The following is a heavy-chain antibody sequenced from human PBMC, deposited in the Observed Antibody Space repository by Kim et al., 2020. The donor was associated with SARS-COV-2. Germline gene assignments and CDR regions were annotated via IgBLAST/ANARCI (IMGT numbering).Heavy chain of an antibody. CDR3: ASDPTYCSGGSCYSNRFDP. CDR2: INSEGSST. Sequence: GGSLRLSCAASGFTFNSYWMQWVRQAPGKGLVWVSRINSEGSSTRYADSVKGRFTISRDNAKNTLYLQMNSLRAEDTAVYYCASDPTYCSGGSCYSNRFDPWGQGTLVTVSS. V-gene: IGHV3-74*01. D-gene: IGHD2-15*01. J-gene: IGHJ5*02. CDR1: GFTFNSYW.